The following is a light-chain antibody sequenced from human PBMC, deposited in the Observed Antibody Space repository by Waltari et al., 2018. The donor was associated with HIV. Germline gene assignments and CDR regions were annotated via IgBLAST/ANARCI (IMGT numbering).Light chain of an antibody. CDR1: QSISTW. Sequence: DIQMTQSPSTLSASVGYRVTISCRASQSISTWVAWYQQKPGKAPNLLIYKASSLESGVPSRFSGSGSGTEFTLTISNLQPDDSATYYCQQYTSYCTFGQGTKLEIK. J-gene: IGKJ2*01. V-gene: IGKV1-5*03. CDR3: QQYTSYCT. CDR2: KAS.